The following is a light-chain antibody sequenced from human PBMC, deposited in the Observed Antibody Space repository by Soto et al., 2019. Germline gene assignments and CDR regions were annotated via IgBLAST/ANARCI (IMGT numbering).Light chain of an antibody. CDR2: AAT. CDR3: QHYQRYPPS. CDR1: HPININ. J-gene: IGKJ4*01. V-gene: IGKV1-16*01. Sequence: DIQMTQSPSSLSASVGDRVTITCRASHPININLVWFQQKPGKAPKSLIYAATNLQSGVPSRFSGRGGGTDFSLTISSLQPEDVGTYYCQHYQRYPPSFGGGTKLEIK.